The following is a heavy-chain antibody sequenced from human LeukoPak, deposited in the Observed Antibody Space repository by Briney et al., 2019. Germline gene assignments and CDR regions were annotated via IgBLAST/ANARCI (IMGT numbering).Heavy chain of an antibody. V-gene: IGHV7-4-1*02. CDR1: GYTFTSYA. CDR2: INTNTGNP. J-gene: IGHJ4*02. D-gene: IGHD6-19*01. Sequence: ASVKVSCKASGYTFTSYAISWVRQAPGQGLEWMGWINTNTGNPTYAQGFTGRFVFSLDTSVSTAYLQISSLKAEDIAVYYCARDAVAGLFDYWGQGTLVTVSS. CDR3: ARDAVAGLFDY.